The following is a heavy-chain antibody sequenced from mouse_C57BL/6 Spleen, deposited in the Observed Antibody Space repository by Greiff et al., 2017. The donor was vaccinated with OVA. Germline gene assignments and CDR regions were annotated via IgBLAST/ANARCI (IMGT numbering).Heavy chain of an antibody. CDR3: AIFITTVVAEGYFDV. V-gene: IGHV1-74*01. J-gene: IGHJ1*03. Sequence: VQLQQPGAELVKPGASVKVSCKASGYTFTSYWMHWVKQRPGQGLEWIGRIHPSDSDTNYNQKFKGKATLTVDKSSSTAYMQLSSLTSEDSAVYYCAIFITTVVAEGYFDVWGTGTTVTVAS. CDR2: IHPSDSDT. D-gene: IGHD1-1*01. CDR1: GYTFTSYW.